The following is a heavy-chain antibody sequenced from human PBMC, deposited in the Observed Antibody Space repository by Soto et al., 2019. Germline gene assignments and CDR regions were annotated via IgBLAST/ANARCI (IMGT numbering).Heavy chain of an antibody. J-gene: IGHJ6*02. V-gene: IGHV3-9*01. D-gene: IGHD3-16*01. CDR1: GFTFDDYA. Sequence: PGGSLRLSCAASGFTFDDYAMHWVREAPGKGLEWVSGISWNSGSINYADSVKGRFTVSRDNAKNSLYLQMNSLRAEDTALYYCAKDIGGAYVWYYYGMDVWGQGTTVTVSS. CDR3: AKDIGGAYVWYYYGMDV. CDR2: ISWNSGSI.